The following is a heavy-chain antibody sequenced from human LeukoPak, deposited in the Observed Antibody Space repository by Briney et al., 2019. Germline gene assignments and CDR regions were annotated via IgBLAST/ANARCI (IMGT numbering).Heavy chain of an antibody. CDR1: VGTLSSYA. V-gene: IGHV1-69*06. D-gene: IGHD3-9*01. CDR2: IIPIFGTA. CDR3: ARDPLYFDWLFSY. Sequence: ASVKVSCKASVGTLSSYAISWVRQTPGQGLEWMGGIIPIFGTANYTQKFQGRVTITADKSTRTAYMELGTVRAEDTCVYYCARDPLYFDWLFSYWGQGTLVTVSS. J-gene: IGHJ4*02.